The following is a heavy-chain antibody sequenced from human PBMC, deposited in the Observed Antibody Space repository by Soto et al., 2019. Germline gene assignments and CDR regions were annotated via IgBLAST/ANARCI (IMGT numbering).Heavy chain of an antibody. V-gene: IGHV3-30-3*01. CDR1: GFPFSSYA. CDR2: ISYDGSNK. Sequence: PGGSLRLSCAASGFPFSSYAMHWVRQAPGKGLEWVAVISYDGSNKYYADSVKGRFTISRDNSKNTLYLQMNSLRAEDTAVYYCARDQGYSSGWYPSYAFDIWGQGTMVTVSS. CDR3: ARDQGYSSGWYPSYAFDI. D-gene: IGHD6-19*01. J-gene: IGHJ3*02.